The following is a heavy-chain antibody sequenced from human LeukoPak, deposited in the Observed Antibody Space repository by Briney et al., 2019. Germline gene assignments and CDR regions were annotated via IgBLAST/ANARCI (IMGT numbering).Heavy chain of an antibody. CDR3: ARARDGYPIGYFDY. CDR1: GFTFSSYA. Sequence: PGRSLRLSCAASGFTFSSYAMHWVRQAPGKGLEWVAVISYDGTNIYYADSVKGRFTISRDNAKNSLYLQMNSLRAEDTAVYYCARARDGYPIGYFDYWGQGTLVTVSS. V-gene: IGHV3-30*04. J-gene: IGHJ4*02. CDR2: ISYDGTNI. D-gene: IGHD5-24*01.